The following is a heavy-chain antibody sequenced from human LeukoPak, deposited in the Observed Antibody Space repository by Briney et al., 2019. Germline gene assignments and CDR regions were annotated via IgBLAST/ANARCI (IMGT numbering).Heavy chain of an antibody. CDR3: ARQYSSGWYGNWFDP. J-gene: IGHJ5*02. D-gene: IGHD6-19*01. Sequence: GGSLRLSCAASGFTFSSYNMNWVRQAPGKGLEWVSSITSGSSYIYYADSVKGRFTISRDNAKNSLYLQMNSLRAEDTAVYYCARQYSSGWYGNWFDPCGQGTLVTVSS. CDR2: ITSGSSYI. CDR1: GFTFSSYN. V-gene: IGHV3-21*01.